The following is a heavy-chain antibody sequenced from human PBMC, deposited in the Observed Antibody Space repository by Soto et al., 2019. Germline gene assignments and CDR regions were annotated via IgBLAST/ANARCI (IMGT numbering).Heavy chain of an antibody. CDR1: GFTFSSFV. J-gene: IGHJ4*02. CDR3: ASRVGAVDY. D-gene: IGHD3-16*01. CDR2: IYHDGSNK. V-gene: IGHV3-33*01. Sequence: QVQLVESGGGGVQPGRSLRLSCATSGFTFSSFVMHWVRQAPGKGLEWVAVIYHDGSNKYYADSVKGRFTISRDNSKSTLYLQMNSLRAEDTAAYYCASRVGAVDYWGQGTLVIVSS.